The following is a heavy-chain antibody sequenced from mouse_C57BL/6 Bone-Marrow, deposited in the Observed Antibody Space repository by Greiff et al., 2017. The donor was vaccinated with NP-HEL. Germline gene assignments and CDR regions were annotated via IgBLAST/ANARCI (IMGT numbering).Heavy chain of an antibody. V-gene: IGHV14-3*01. CDR3: ARPYGNYDY. Sequence: EVQLVESVAELVRPGASVKLSCTASGFNIQNTYMHWVKQRPEQGLEWIGRIDPANGNTKYAPKFQGKATITADTSSNTAYLQLSSLTSEDTAIYYCARPYGNYDYWGQGTTLTVSS. CDR1: GFNIQNTY. D-gene: IGHD2-1*01. J-gene: IGHJ2*01. CDR2: IDPANGNT.